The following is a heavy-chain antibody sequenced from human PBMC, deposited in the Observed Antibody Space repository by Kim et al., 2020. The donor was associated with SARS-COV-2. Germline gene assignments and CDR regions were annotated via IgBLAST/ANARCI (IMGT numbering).Heavy chain of an antibody. J-gene: IGHJ6*02. CDR1: GGSFSGYY. CDR2: INHSGST. D-gene: IGHD3-10*01. Sequence: SETLSLTCAVYGGSFSGYYWSWIRQPPGKGLEWIGEINHSGSTNYNPSLKSRVTISVDTSKNQFSLKLSSVTAADTAVYYCARGRGLYYYYGMDVWGQGTTVTVSS. V-gene: IGHV4-34*01. CDR3: ARGRGLYYYYGMDV.